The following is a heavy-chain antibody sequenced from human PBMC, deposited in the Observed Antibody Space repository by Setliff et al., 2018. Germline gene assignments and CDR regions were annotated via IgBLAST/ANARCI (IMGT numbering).Heavy chain of an antibody. Sequence: LSLTCAVSGYSISSGYYWGWIRQPPGKGLEWIGNIYHSGSTNYNPSLKSRVTISVDTSKNQFSLKLSSVTAADTAVYYCARGKIRITMIVVPTGGAFDIWGQGTMVTVSS. D-gene: IGHD3-22*01. CDR3: ARGKIRITMIVVPTGGAFDI. CDR2: IYHSGST. V-gene: IGHV4-38-2*01. J-gene: IGHJ3*02. CDR1: GYSISSGYY.